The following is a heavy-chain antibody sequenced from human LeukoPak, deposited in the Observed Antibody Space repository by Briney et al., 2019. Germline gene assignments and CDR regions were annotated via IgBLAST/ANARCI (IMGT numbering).Heavy chain of an antibody. Sequence: SGPALVKPTQTLTLTCTFSGFSLSTSEMCVNWIRQPPGKALEWLARVDWDDDKYYITSLKTRLTISKDTSKSQVVLTMTNMDPVDTATYYCVRSYYSDSSGYFFDYWGQGTLVTVSS. J-gene: IGHJ4*02. CDR1: GFSLSTSEMC. D-gene: IGHD3-22*01. CDR2: VDWDDDK. V-gene: IGHV2-70*11. CDR3: VRSYYSDSSGYFFDY.